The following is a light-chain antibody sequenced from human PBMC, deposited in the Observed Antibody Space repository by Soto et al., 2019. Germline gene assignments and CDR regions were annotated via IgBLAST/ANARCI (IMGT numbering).Light chain of an antibody. J-gene: IGKJ1*01. CDR3: NQTYLSPPT. CDR1: QTVGNH. V-gene: IGKV1-39*01. Sequence: DIQMTQSPSSLSASVGDRVTITCRASQTVGNHLNWYQQKPGTAPKLLFSRASNLQSGVPSRFTASGLATDFTLTIRSLQPDDSATYYCNQTYLSPPTFSQGNKGEIK. CDR2: RAS.